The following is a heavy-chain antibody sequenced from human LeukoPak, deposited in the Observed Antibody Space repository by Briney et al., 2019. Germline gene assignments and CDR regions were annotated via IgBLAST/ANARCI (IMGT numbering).Heavy chain of an antibody. CDR1: GYTFTSYA. D-gene: IGHD6-13*01. CDR3: ARGFRVCGAAAGTIGV. CDR2: INAGNGNT. J-gene: IGHJ4*02. V-gene: IGHV1-3*01. Sequence: ASVKVSCKASGYTFTSYAMHWVRQAPGQRLEWMGWINAGNGNTKYSQKFQGRVTITTDESTSTAYMELSSLRSEDTAVYYCARGFRVCGAAAGTIGVWGQGTLVTVSS.